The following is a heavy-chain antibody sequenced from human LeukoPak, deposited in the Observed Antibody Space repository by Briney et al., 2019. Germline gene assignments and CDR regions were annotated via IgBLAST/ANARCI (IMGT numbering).Heavy chain of an antibody. D-gene: IGHD3-3*01. Sequence: PSETLSLTCSVSGGSIRSYYWSWLRQPPGKGLEWIGYIYNSGNTNYNPSLKSRVTISVDTSKTQFSLELSPVTAADTAVYYCAGAEWLPNFDYWGQGILVTVSS. CDR1: GGSIRSYY. V-gene: IGHV4-59*01. J-gene: IGHJ4*02. CDR2: IYNSGNT. CDR3: AGAEWLPNFDY.